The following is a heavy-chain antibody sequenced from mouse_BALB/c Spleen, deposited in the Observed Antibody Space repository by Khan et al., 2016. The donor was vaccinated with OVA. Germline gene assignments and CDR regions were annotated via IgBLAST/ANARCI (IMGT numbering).Heavy chain of an antibody. CDR2: ISSDGDYT. J-gene: IGHJ3*01. Sequence: EVELVESGGGLVKPGASLKLSCATSGFTFSNYAMSWVRQTPEQRLEWVATISSDGDYTYYQDNVTGRFTISRDNAKNTLYLQLSSLRSEDTAMYYCARSPYGNFAYWGQGTLVTVSA. V-gene: IGHV5-9-3*01. D-gene: IGHD2-1*01. CDR3: ARSPYGNFAY. CDR1: GFTFSNYA.